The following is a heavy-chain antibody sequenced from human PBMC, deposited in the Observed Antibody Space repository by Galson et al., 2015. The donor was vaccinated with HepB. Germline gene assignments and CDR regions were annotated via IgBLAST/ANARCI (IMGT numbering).Heavy chain of an antibody. D-gene: IGHD6-13*01. V-gene: IGHV3-74*01. J-gene: IGHJ4*02. CDR2: INSDGSST. CDR3: ARDPYSSSWYEQVDY. Sequence: SLRLSCAASGFTFSSYWMHWVRQAPGKGLVWVSRINSDGSSTSYADSVKGRFTISRDNAKNTLYLQMNSLRAEDTAVYYCARDPYSSSWYEQVDYWGQGTLVTVSS. CDR1: GFTFSSYW.